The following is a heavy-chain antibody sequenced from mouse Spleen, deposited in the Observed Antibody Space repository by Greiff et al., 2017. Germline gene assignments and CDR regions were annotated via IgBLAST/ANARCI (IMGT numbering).Heavy chain of an antibody. Sequence: VQLKESGPELVKPGASVKIPCKASGYTFTDYNMDWVKQSHGKSLEWIGDINPNNGGTIYNQKFKGKATLTVVKSSSTAYMELRSLTSEDTAVYYCARKYGNYAGNYFDYWGQGTTLTVSS. J-gene: IGHJ2*01. D-gene: IGHD2-10*02. V-gene: IGHV1-18*01. CDR1: GYTFTDYN. CDR3: ARKYGNYAGNYFDY. CDR2: INPNNGGT.